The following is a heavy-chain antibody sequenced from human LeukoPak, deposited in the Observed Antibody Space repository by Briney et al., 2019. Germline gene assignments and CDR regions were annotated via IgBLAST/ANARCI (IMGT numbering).Heavy chain of an antibody. J-gene: IGHJ6*02. CDR1: GGSFSGYY. Sequence: SETLSLTCAVYGGSFSGYYWSWIRQPPGKGLEWIGEINHSGSANYNPSLKSRVTMSIDTSKNHFSLKLISVTAADTAVYYCREERRRTSGSYGMYDYYGMDVWGQGTTVTVSS. D-gene: IGHD1-26*01. CDR2: INHSGSA. V-gene: IGHV4-34*01. CDR3: REERRRTSGSYGMYDYYGMDV.